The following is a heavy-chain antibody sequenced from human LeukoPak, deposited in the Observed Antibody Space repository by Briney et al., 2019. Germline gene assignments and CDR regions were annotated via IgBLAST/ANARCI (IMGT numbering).Heavy chain of an antibody. Sequence: PGRSLRLSCAASGFTFDDYAMHWVRQAPGKGLEWVSGISWNSGSIGYADSVKGRFTISRDNSKNTLYLQMNSLRAEDTAVYYCAREMKSSSWSDAFDIWGQGTMVTVSS. V-gene: IGHV3-9*01. CDR2: ISWNSGSI. CDR1: GFTFDDYA. CDR3: AREMKSSSWSDAFDI. D-gene: IGHD6-13*01. J-gene: IGHJ3*02.